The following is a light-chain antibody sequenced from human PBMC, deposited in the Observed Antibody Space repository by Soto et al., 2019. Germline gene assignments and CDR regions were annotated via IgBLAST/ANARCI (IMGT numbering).Light chain of an antibody. V-gene: IGLV1-40*01. CDR1: SSNIGAGYD. J-gene: IGLJ3*02. CDR3: QSYDSSLSGWV. CDR2: GNS. Sequence: QSVLTQPPSVSGAPGQRVTISCTGSSSNIGAGYDVHWYQQLPGTAPKLLIYGNSNRPSGVPDRFSGSKSGTSASLAITGLQAEDEADYDWQSYDSSLSGWVFGGGTKLTVL.